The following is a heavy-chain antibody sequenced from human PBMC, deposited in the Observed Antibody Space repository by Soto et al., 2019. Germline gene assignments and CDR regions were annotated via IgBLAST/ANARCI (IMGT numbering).Heavy chain of an antibody. Sequence: EVQLLESGGRLVQPWGSLRLSCAASGITFRSYSMSWVRQAPGKGLEWVSGISGAGGSTYYADSVKGRFTISRDNSRNTLYLQLNGLRAEDTAGYYCAKGLGATWDDGYFFDYWGQGTLVIVSS. CDR2: ISGAGGST. D-gene: IGHD1-26*01. J-gene: IGHJ4*02. CDR3: AKGLGATWDDGYFFDY. V-gene: IGHV3-23*01. CDR1: GITFRSYS.